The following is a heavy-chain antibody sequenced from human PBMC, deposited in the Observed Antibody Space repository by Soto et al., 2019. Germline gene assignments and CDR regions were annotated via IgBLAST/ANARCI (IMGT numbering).Heavy chain of an antibody. CDR2: MNPNSGNT. D-gene: IGHD6-19*01. Sequence: ASVKVSCKASGYTFTSYGISRVRQATGQGLEWMGWMNPNSGNTGYAQKFQGRVTMTRNTSISTAYMELSSLRSEDTAVYYCARGRYSSGWDWYFDLWGRGTLVTVSS. J-gene: IGHJ2*01. V-gene: IGHV1-8*02. CDR1: GYTFTSYG. CDR3: ARGRYSSGWDWYFDL.